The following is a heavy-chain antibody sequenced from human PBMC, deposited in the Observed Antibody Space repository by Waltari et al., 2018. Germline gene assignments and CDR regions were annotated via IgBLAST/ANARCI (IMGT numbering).Heavy chain of an antibody. CDR2: IIPIFGTA. CDR1: GGTFSSCA. D-gene: IGHD3-3*01. CDR3: ARARSLADTWLAASFRDAFDI. Sequence: QVQLVQSGAEVKKPGSSVKVSCKASGGTFSSCAVSWVRQAPGQGLGWLGGIIPIFGTANYAQKFQGRVTITADESTSTAYMELSSLRSEDTAVYYCARARSLADTWLAASFRDAFDIWGQGTMVTVSS. J-gene: IGHJ3*02. V-gene: IGHV1-69*01.